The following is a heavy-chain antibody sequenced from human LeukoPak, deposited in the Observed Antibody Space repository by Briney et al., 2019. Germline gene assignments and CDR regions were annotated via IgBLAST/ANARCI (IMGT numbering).Heavy chain of an antibody. CDR1: GYTFTGYY. V-gene: IGHV1-2*02. CDR2: INPNSGGT. CDR3: ASRASSVTTRRWYFDL. J-gene: IGHJ2*01. Sequence: ASVKVSCKATGYTFTGYYMHWVRQAPGQGLEWMGWINPNSGGTNYAQKFQGRVTTTRDTSISTAYMELSRLRSDDTAVYYCASRASSVTTRRWYFDLWGRGTLVTVSS. D-gene: IGHD4-17*01.